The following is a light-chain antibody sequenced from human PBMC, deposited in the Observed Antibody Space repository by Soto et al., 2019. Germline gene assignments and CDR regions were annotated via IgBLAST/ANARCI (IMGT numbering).Light chain of an antibody. CDR1: SSDVGGYNY. Sequence: QSVLTQPASVSGSPGQSIAVSCTGTSSDVGGYNYVSWYQQRPGKGPKLILYDVSSRPSGVSNRFSGSKSGNTASLTITGLQAEDEADYFCNSYTDGGTYVFGTGTKLTVL. CDR2: DVS. CDR3: NSYTDGGTYV. J-gene: IGLJ1*01. V-gene: IGLV2-14*01.